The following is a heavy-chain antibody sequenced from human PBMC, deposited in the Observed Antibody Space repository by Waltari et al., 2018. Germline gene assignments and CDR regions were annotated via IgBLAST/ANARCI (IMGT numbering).Heavy chain of an antibody. CDR2: IIPIVGVA. CDR3: ARVWGSMTTVTTLDH. V-gene: IGHV1-69*12. D-gene: IGHD4-17*01. J-gene: IGHJ4*02. Sequence: QVQLVQSGAEMQKPGSSVKVSCKASGGTFSSYAVSWVRQAPGQGLEWMGGIIPIVGVATYAQKFQDRVTIVADESTSTVYMEVRSLTSEDTAMYYCARVWGSMTTVTTLDHWGQGTLVSVSS. CDR1: GGTFSSYA.